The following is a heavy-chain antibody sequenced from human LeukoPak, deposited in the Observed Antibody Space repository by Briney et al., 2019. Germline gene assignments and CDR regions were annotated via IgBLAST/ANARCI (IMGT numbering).Heavy chain of an antibody. V-gene: IGHV3-23*01. J-gene: IGHJ4*02. Sequence: PGGSLRLSCAASGLTFSTYAMNWVRQAPGKGLEWVSSISGSGGSTYYADSVKGRFTISRDNSKNTLYLQMNSLRAEDTAVYYCAKDYDSSGYYYGYWGQGTLVTVSS. CDR2: ISGSGGST. CDR1: GLTFSTYA. CDR3: AKDYDSSGYYYGY. D-gene: IGHD3-22*01.